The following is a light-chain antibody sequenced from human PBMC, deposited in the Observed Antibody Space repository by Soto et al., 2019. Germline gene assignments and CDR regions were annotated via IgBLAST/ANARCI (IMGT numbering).Light chain of an antibody. V-gene: IGKV3-20*01. CDR3: QQYGSSPLT. Sequence: EIVLTQSPGTLSLSPGERATLSCRASQSVKSSYLAWYQQKPGQPPRLLIYGASATATGIPDRFIGSGSATVFTLTITSMEPADFSVFYCQQYGSSPLTFGGGSKVTIK. CDR2: GAS. CDR1: QSVKSSY. J-gene: IGKJ4*01.